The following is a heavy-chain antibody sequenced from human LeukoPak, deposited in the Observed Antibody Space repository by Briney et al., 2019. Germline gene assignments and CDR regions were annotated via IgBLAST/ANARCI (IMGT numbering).Heavy chain of an antibody. CDR1: GLTFSNYA. CDR2: ISVSGGDT. D-gene: IGHD1-26*01. Sequence: PGGSLKLSCAASGLTFSNYAMSWVRQAPGKGLEWVPAISVSGGDTYYADSVKGRFTISRDNSKNTLYLQMNSLRAEDTAVYFCAKVIGLVDPFDYWGQGTLVTVSS. J-gene: IGHJ4*02. CDR3: AKVIGLVDPFDY. V-gene: IGHV3-23*01.